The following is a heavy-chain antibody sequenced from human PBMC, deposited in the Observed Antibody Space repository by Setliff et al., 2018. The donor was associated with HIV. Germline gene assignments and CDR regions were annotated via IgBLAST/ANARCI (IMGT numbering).Heavy chain of an antibody. CDR3: ARCDCTSTSCYELDAFDI. CDR1: GGSISSSSYY. V-gene: IGHV4-39*07. D-gene: IGHD2-2*01. J-gene: IGHJ3*02. Sequence: SETLSLTCNVSGGSISSSSYYWGWIRQPPGKGLEWIGSFHYSGSTNYNPSLKSRVTISVDTSKNQFSLKLSSVTAADTAVYYCARCDCTSTSCYELDAFDIWGQGTMVTVSS. CDR2: FHYSGST.